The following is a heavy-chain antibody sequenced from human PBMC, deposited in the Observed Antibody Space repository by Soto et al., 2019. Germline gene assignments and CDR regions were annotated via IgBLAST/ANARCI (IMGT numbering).Heavy chain of an antibody. D-gene: IGHD3-3*01. CDR2: INPNSGGT. J-gene: IGHJ5*02. CDR1: GYTFTGYY. CDR3: ARAQDYDFWSGYHLNWFDP. Sequence: ASVKVSCKASGYTFTGYYMHWVRQAPGQGLEWMGWINPNSGGTNYAQKFQGWVTMTRDTSISTAYMELSRLRSDDMAVYYCARAQDYDFWSGYHLNWFDPWGQGTLVTVS. V-gene: IGHV1-2*04.